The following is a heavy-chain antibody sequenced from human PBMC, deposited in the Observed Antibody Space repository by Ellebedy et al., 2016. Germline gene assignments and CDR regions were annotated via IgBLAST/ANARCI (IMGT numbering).Heavy chain of an antibody. J-gene: IGHJ3*02. CDR2: MNPNSGNT. CDR1: GYTFNSFD. CDR3: ARARSDSSTYYVDGFDI. V-gene: IGHV1-8*02. D-gene: IGHD3-22*01. Sequence: ASVKVSXXAAGYTFNSFDINWVRQATGQGLEWMGWMNPNSGNTGYAQKFQGRVTMTMNTAISTGYMELNSLRSEDTAVYYCARARSDSSTYYVDGFDIWGQGTMVTVSS.